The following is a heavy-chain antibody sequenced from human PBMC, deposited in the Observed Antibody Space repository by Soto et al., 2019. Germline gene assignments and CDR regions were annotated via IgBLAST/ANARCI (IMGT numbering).Heavy chain of an antibody. CDR2: INTYNGHT. J-gene: IGHJ3*02. CDR3: ARDLLYTSRSTVRFDI. D-gene: IGHD6-13*01. CDR1: GYTFTNYG. Sequence: QVQLVQSGTEVKKPGASVKVSCKASGYTFTNYGISWVRQAPGQALEWLAWINTYNGHTNNAQKRQGRVTLTTDTSTSTAYMELRSLRSDGTAVYYCARDLLYTSRSTVRFDIWGQGTMVTVSS. V-gene: IGHV1-18*01.